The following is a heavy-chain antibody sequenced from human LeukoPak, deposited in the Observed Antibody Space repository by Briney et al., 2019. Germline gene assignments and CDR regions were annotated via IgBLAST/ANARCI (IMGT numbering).Heavy chain of an antibody. CDR1: GGSISSGDYY. D-gene: IGHD6-6*01. J-gene: IGHJ5*02. CDR2: IYYSGST. CDR3: AREGRRSSSSGFRWFDP. Sequence: SETLSLTCTVSGGSISSGDYYWSWIRQPPGKGLEWIGYIYYSGSTYYNPSLKSRVTISVDTSKNQFSLKLSSVTAADPAVYYCAREGRRSSSSGFRWFDPWGQGTLVTVSS. V-gene: IGHV4-30-4*08.